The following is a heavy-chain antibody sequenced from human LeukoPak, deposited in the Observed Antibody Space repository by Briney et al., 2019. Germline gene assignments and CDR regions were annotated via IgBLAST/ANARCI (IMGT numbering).Heavy chain of an antibody. V-gene: IGHV4-59*01. J-gene: IGHJ4*02. D-gene: IGHD4-17*01. Sequence: SETLSLTCTVSGGSISSYYWSWIRQPPGKGLEWIGYIYYSGSTNYNPSLKSRVAISVDTSKNQFSLKLSSVTAADTAVYYCARAYGDYFDYWGQGTLVTVSS. CDR1: GGSISSYY. CDR3: ARAYGDYFDY. CDR2: IYYSGST.